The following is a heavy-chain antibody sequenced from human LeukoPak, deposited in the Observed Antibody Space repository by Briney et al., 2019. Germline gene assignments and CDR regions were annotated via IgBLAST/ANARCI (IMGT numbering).Heavy chain of an antibody. CDR3: VRGRSSSDS. J-gene: IGHJ4*02. Sequence: SETLSLTCTVSGGSINSTSNYWGWIRQPPGKGLEWIGYIYYSGSTNYNPSLKSRVTMSVDTSKNQFSLKLSSAAAADTAVYYCVRGRSSSDSWGQGTLVTVSS. CDR2: IYYSGST. V-gene: IGHV4-61*05. D-gene: IGHD3-10*01. CDR1: GGSINSTSNY.